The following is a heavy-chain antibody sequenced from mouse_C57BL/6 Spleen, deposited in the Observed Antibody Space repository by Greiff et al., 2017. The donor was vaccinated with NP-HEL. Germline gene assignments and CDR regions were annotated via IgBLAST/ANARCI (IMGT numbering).Heavy chain of an antibody. D-gene: IGHD4-1*01. Sequence: QVQLQQSGPELVKPGASVKISCKASGYAFSSSWMNWVKQRPGKGLEWIGRIYTGDGDTKYNGKFKGKATLTADKSSSTAYMQLSSLTSEDSAVYFCARESLANWPVFAYWGQGTLVTVSA. CDR3: ARESLANWPVFAY. V-gene: IGHV1-82*01. CDR2: IYTGDGDT. CDR1: GYAFSSSW. J-gene: IGHJ3*01.